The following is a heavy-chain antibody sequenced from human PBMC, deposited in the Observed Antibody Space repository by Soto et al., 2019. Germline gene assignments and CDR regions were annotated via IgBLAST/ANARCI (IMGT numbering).Heavy chain of an antibody. CDR1: GGTFSSYA. CDR2: IIPIFGTA. J-gene: IGHJ5*02. CDR3: ARDAIEYIRLEDP. Sequence: SGKVSCKASGGTFSSYAISWVRQAPGQGREWMGGIIPIFGTANYAQKFQGRVTITADKSTSTAYMELSSLRSEDTAVYYCARDAIEYIRLEDPLGQGNLVTGS. V-gene: IGHV1-69*06. D-gene: IGHD6-6*01.